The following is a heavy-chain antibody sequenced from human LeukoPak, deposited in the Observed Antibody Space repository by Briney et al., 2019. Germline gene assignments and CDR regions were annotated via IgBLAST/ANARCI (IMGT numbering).Heavy chain of an antibody. J-gene: IGHJ2*01. CDR3: ARRVVNNRNWYFDL. CDR1: GYSFTSYW. V-gene: IGHV5-51*01. Sequence: PGESLKISCKGSGYSFTSYWIGWVRQMPGKDLEWMGIIYPGDSDTRYSPSFQGQVTISADKSINTAYLQWSSLKASDTAMYYCARRVVNNRNWYFDLWGRGTLVTVSS. D-gene: IGHD4-23*01. CDR2: IYPGDSDT.